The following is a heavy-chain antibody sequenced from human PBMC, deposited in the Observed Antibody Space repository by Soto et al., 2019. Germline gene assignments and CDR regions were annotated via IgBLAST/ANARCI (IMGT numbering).Heavy chain of an antibody. Sequence: VQLVESGGGLVQPGRSLRLSCAASGFTFDDYAMHWVRQAPGKGLEWVSGISWNSGSIGYADSVKGRFTISRDNAKNSLYLQMNSLRAEDTALYYCAKDFTNYYYYYYMDVWGKGTTVTVSS. J-gene: IGHJ6*03. V-gene: IGHV3-9*01. CDR3: AKDFTNYYYYYYMDV. CDR1: GFTFDDYA. D-gene: IGHD2-2*01. CDR2: ISWNSGSI.